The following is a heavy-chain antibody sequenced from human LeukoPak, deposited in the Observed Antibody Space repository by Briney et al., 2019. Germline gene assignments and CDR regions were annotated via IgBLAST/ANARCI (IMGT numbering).Heavy chain of an antibody. CDR1: GFTFSTYG. CDR2: ISYDGINK. CDR3: AKDHYYGSDNYYDEYFQR. Sequence: PGGSLRLSCAASGFTFSTYGMHWVRQAPGKGLEWVAAISYDGINKYFADSVKGRFTISRDTSKNTLYLQMNSLRAEDTAVYYCAKDHYYGSDNYYDEYFQRWGQGTLVTVSS. D-gene: IGHD3-10*01. J-gene: IGHJ1*01. V-gene: IGHV3-30*18.